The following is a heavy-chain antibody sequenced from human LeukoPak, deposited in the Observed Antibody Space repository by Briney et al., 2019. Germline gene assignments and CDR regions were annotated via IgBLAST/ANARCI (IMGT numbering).Heavy chain of an antibody. CDR2: ISAYNGNT. Sequence: ASVKVSLTASVSTFNNYYVHWVRQAPGQGLEWMGWISAYNGNTNYAPNLQGRVTMTTDTSTSTAYMELRSLRSDDTAVYYCARDRQCGYWGQGTLVTVSS. CDR3: ARDRQCGY. CDR1: VSTFNNYY. J-gene: IGHJ4*02. V-gene: IGHV1-18*01. D-gene: IGHD2-21*01.